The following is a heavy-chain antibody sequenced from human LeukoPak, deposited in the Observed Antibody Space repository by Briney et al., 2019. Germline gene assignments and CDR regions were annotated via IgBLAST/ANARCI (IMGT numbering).Heavy chain of an antibody. CDR3: ARVAAAIPRWYFDL. J-gene: IGHJ2*01. V-gene: IGHV1-69*06. CDR1: GGIITNYA. Sequence: LVKVSCKTSGGIITNYAISWVRQAPGQGLEWVGVIIPIFGTSNYAQKFQGRVTITADKSTNTAYMELSSLRSEDTAVYYCARVAAAIPRWYFDLWGRGTLVTVSS. D-gene: IGHD2-2*01. CDR2: IIPIFGTS.